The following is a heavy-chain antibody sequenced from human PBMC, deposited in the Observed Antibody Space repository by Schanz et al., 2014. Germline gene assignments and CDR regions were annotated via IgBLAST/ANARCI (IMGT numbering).Heavy chain of an antibody. V-gene: IGHV3-15*04. CDR3: TTFNNRDALYI. CDR2: IENNANGATT. Sequence: AQLVESGGGVVQPGGSLRLSCVASGFTFRRYGMSWVRQAPGKGLEWVGRIENNANGATTDYAAPVKGRFTVSRDDSRNTLYLQMNTLRTDDTALYYCTTFNNRDALYIWGQGTMVSVSS. CDR1: GFTFRRYG. D-gene: IGHD1-20*01. J-gene: IGHJ3*02.